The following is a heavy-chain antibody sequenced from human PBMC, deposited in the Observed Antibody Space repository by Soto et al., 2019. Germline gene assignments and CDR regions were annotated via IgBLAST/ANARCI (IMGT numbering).Heavy chain of an antibody. CDR3: AHRGLGFATRFGP. J-gene: IGHJ5*02. Sequence: QITLKESGPTLVKPTQTLTLTCTFSGFSLSTSGVGVGWIRQSPEKVLEWLALIYWDDDKRYSPSLKRRLTITKDTYKNQVVLTMANMYPVDTATYDCAHRGLGFATRFGPWGQGTLVTVSS. D-gene: IGHD3-10*01. V-gene: IGHV2-5*02. CDR2: IYWDDDK. CDR1: GFSLSTSGVG.